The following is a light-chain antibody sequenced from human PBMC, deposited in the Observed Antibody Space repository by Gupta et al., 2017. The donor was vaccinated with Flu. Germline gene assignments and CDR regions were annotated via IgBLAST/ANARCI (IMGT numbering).Light chain of an antibody. J-gene: IGLJ3*02. CDR3: QVWDSGSDQPV. CDR2: DDN. V-gene: IGLV3-21*02. Sequence: SYVLTQPPSASVAPGQTARITCGGNSIGTNSVHWYQLKPGQAPVVVVHDDNDRPSGIPERFSGSNSGNTATLTISRVEAGDEADYYCQVWDSGSDQPVFGGGTQVSVL. CDR1: SIGTNS.